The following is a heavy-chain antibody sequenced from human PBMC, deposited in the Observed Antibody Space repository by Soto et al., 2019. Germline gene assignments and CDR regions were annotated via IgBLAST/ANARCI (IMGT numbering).Heavy chain of an antibody. CDR1: GGSISRGDYY. J-gene: IGHJ2*01. Sequence: QVQLQESGPGLVKPSQTLSLTCTVSGGSISRGDYYWSWIRPPPGKGLEWIGYIYYSGSTYYNPSLKSRVTLSVGTAKNQFPLNLRSVTAADTAVYYCARVFLPRYYYESRSAIRYVGLWGRGTLGTV. V-gene: IGHV4-30-4*01. D-gene: IGHD3-22*01. CDR3: ARVFLPRYYYESRSAIRYVGL. CDR2: IYYSGST.